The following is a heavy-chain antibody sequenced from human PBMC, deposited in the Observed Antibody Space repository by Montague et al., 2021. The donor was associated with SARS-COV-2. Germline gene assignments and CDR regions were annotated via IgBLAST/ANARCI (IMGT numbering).Heavy chain of an antibody. J-gene: IGHJ4*02. V-gene: IGHV4-31*03. CDR2: IYYSGST. CDR1: GGSISSGGYY. CDR3: ARGVTIFGVVDTIDY. D-gene: IGHD3-3*01. Sequence: TLSLTCTVSGGSISSGGYYWSWIRQHPGKGLEWIGYIYYSGSTNYNPSLKSRVTISVDTSKNQFSLKLSSVTAADTAVYYCARGVTIFGVVDTIDYWGQGTLVTVSS.